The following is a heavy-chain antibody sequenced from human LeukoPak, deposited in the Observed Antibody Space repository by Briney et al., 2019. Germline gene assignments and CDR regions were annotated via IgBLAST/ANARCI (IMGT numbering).Heavy chain of an antibody. Sequence: SETLSLTCTVSGGSISSYYWSWIRQPPGKGLEWIGYIYYSGSTNYNPSLKSRVTISVDTSKNQFSLKLSSVTAADTAVYYCARSVGATEPPGFDPWGQGTLVTVSS. CDR1: GGSISSYY. J-gene: IGHJ5*02. D-gene: IGHD1-26*01. CDR2: IYYSGST. CDR3: ARSVGATEPPGFDP. V-gene: IGHV4-59*12.